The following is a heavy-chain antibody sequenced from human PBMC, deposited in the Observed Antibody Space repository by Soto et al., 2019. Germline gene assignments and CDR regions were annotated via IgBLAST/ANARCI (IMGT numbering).Heavy chain of an antibody. CDR1: GGTFSSYA. CDR3: ARVTSMVRGVIDNWFDP. CDR2: IIPMYGPA. J-gene: IGHJ5*02. D-gene: IGHD3-10*01. Sequence: QVPLVQSGAEVKKPGSSVTVSCKASGGTFSSYAIHWVRQAPGQGLEWMGGIIPMYGPAKYAQRFQGRVTITADESPPTVYMELTSLTSQDTAVDYWARVTSMVRGVIDNWFDPWGHGTLVTASS. V-gene: IGHV1-69*01.